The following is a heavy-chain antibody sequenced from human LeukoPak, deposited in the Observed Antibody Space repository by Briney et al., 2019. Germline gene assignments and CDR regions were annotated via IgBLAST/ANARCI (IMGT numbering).Heavy chain of an antibody. J-gene: IGHJ4*02. V-gene: IGHV1-46*01. CDR3: ARDQEGFDY. Sequence: WASVKVSCKASGYSFTSNYIHWVRQAPGQGLEWMGMIYPRDGSTSYAQKFQGRVTVTRDTSTSTVHMELSGLRSEDTAVYYCARDQEGFDYWGQGTVVTVSS. CDR2: IYPRDGST. CDR1: GYSFTSNY.